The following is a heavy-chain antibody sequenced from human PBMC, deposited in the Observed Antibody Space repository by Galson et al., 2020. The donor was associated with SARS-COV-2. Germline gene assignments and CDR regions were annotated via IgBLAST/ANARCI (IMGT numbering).Heavy chain of an antibody. D-gene: IGHD3-16*01. CDR3: VKAADFFVWGESRSVVV. V-gene: IGHV3-30*02. CDR1: GFTFSSYG. J-gene: IGHJ6*01. Sequence: GGTLRLSCAASGFTFSSYGMHWVRQAPGKGLEWVAVIWYDGSKKYYEDPLQGRFTISRDNFKNTLFLQMSSLSAEDTAIYFCVKAADFFVWGESRSVVVWGRGTTVIVSS. CDR2: IWYDGSKK.